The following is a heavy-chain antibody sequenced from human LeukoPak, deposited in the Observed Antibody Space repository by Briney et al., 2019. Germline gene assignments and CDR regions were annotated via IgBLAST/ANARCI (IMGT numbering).Heavy chain of an antibody. CDR2: IYYSGST. Sequence: ASQTLSLTCTVSGGSISSGGYYWSWIRQHPGKGLEWIGYIYYSGSTYYNPSLKSRVTISVDTSKNQFSLKLSSVTAADTAVYYCARIESPPVTTYFDYWGQGTLVTVSS. CDR1: GGSISSGGYY. V-gene: IGHV4-31*03. CDR3: ARIESPPVTTYFDY. J-gene: IGHJ4*02. D-gene: IGHD4-11*01.